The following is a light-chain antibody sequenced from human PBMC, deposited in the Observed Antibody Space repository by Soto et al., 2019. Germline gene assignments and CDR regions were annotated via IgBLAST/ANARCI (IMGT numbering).Light chain of an antibody. CDR3: QQYKSQFPTT. Sequence: DIQMTQSPSTLSASVGDRVTITCRASQSISSWLAWYQQKPGKAPKLLIYDASSLESGVPSRFSGSGSGTEFTLTISSLQPDDFATYYCQQYKSQFPTTFGQGTKVDIK. CDR2: DAS. V-gene: IGKV1-5*01. J-gene: IGKJ1*01. CDR1: QSISSW.